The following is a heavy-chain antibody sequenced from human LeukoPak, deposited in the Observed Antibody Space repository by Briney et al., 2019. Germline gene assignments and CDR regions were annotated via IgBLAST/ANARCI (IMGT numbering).Heavy chain of an antibody. CDR1: GYTLTELS. J-gene: IGHJ4*02. D-gene: IGHD3-10*01. Sequence: ASVKVSCKVSGYTLTELSMHWVRQAPGKGLEWKGGFDPEDGETIYAQKFQGRVTMTEDTSTDTAYMELSSLRSEDTAVYYCATEIRRKVLLWFGELFPFDYWGQGTLVTVSS. CDR3: ATEIRRKVLLWFGELFPFDY. CDR2: FDPEDGET. V-gene: IGHV1-24*01.